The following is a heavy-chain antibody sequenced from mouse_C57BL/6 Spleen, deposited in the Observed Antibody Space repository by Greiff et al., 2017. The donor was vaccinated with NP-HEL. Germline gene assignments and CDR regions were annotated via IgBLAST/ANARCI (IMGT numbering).Heavy chain of an antibody. CDR3: ARDTSTTVVAYYAMDY. J-gene: IGHJ4*01. Sequence: EVKLVESGGGLVKPGGSLKLSCAASEFTFSSYAMSWVRQTPEKRLEWVATISDGGSYTYYPDNVKGRFTISRDNAKNNLYLQMSHLKSEDTAMYYCARDTSTTVVAYYAMDYWGQGTSVTVSS. CDR2: ISDGGSYT. V-gene: IGHV5-4*01. CDR1: EFTFSSYA. D-gene: IGHD1-1*01.